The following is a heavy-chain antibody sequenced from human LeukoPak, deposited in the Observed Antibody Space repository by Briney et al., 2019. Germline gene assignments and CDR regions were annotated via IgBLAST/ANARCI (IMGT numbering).Heavy chain of an antibody. CDR1: GFTFSSYD. D-gene: IGHD6-13*01. J-gene: IGHJ4*02. CDR2: ISSSGNII. Sequence: GGSLRLSCAASGFTFSSYDMNWVRQAPGRGLEWVSYISSSGNIIYYTDSVKGRFTISRDNAQNSLSLQMNSLRAEDTAVYYCARYSSSWHYYFDYWGQGNLVTVSS. CDR3: ARYSSSWHYYFDY. V-gene: IGHV3-48*03.